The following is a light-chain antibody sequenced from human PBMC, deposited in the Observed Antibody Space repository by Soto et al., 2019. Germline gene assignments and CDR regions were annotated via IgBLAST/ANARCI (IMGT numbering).Light chain of an antibody. V-gene: IGKV1-5*01. CDR2: DAS. J-gene: IGKJ1*01. CDR1: QSISSW. CDR3: QQYNSYSGT. Sequence: DIQMTQSPSTLSASVGDRVTITCRASQSISSWLAWYHQKPGKAPKLLIYDASSLESRVPSRFSGSGSGTEFTLTISSLQPDDFATYYCQQYNSYSGTFGQGTKVEIK.